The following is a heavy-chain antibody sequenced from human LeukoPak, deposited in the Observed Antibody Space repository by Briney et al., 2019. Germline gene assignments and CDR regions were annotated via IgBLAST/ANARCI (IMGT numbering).Heavy chain of an antibody. CDR3: ASQDPCSGSSGRC. V-gene: IGHV3-21*01. Sequence: GGSLRLSCAASGFTFSSYSMNWVRQAPGKGLEWVSSISSSSSYIYYADSVKGRFTISRDNAKNSLYLQMNSLRAEDTAVYYCASQDPCSGSSGRCCGQGTLVTVSS. CDR1: GFTFSSYS. CDR2: ISSSSSYI. J-gene: IGHJ4*02. D-gene: IGHD6-6*01.